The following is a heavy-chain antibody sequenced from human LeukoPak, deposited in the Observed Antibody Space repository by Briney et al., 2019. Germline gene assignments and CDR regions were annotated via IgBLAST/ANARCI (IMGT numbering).Heavy chain of an antibody. J-gene: IGHJ4*02. D-gene: IGHD3-3*01. Sequence: SETLSLTCAVYGGSFSGYYWSWIRQPPGKGLEWIGEINHSGSTNYNPSLKSRVTISVDTSKNQFSLKLSSVTAADTAVYYCARGLSRFGVATYFDYWGQGTLVTVSS. V-gene: IGHV4-34*01. CDR3: ARGLSRFGVATYFDY. CDR2: INHSGST. CDR1: GGSFSGYY.